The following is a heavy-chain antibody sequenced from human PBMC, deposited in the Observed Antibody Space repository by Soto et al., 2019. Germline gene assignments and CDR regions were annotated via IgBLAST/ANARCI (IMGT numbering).Heavy chain of an antibody. V-gene: IGHV3-23*01. Sequence: EVQLLESGGGLVQPGGSLRLSCAASGFTFSSYAMSWVRQAPGKGLEWVSAISGSGGSTYYADSVKGRFTISRDNSKNXXYLPMNSLRAEDTAVYYCAKPWPENIIAAAGWFDPWGQGTLVTVSS. CDR2: ISGSGGST. CDR3: AKPWPENIIAAAGWFDP. J-gene: IGHJ5*02. CDR1: GFTFSSYA. D-gene: IGHD6-13*01.